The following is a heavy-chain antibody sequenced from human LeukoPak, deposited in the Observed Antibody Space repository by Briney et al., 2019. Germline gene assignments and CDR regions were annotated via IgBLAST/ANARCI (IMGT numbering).Heavy chain of an antibody. J-gene: IGHJ4*02. CDR2: IQDDGSNK. CDR3: WGGDNMDFDY. D-gene: IGHD3-16*01. CDR1: GFIFSTYG. Sequence: PGGSLRLSCAASGFIFSTYGMHWVRQAPGKGLEWVTFIQDDGSNKYYADSVKGRFTISRDNSKNTLYLQMNSLRAEDTAVYYCWGGDNMDFDYWGQGTLVTVSS. V-gene: IGHV3-30*02.